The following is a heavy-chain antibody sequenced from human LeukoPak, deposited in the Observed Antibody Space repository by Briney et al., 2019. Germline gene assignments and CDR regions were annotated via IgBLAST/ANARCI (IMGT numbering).Heavy chain of an antibody. J-gene: IGHJ4*02. V-gene: IGHV3-30*04. CDR1: GFTFSSYA. CDR2: ISYDGSNK. CDR3: ARDQGYYGSGSSPSTFDY. Sequence: PGGSLRLSCAASGFTFSSYAMHWVRQAPGKGLEWVAVISYDGSNKYYADSVKGRFTISRDNSKNTLYLQMNSLRAEDTAVYYCARDQGYYGSGSSPSTFDYWGQETLVTVSS. D-gene: IGHD3-10*01.